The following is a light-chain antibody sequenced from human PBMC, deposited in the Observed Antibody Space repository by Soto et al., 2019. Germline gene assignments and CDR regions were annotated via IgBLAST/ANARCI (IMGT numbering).Light chain of an antibody. J-gene: IGKJ1*01. V-gene: IGKV3-15*01. CDR1: QSVSSN. CDR2: GAS. Sequence: EIVMTQSPATLSVSPGERATLSCRASQSVSSNLAWYQQKPGQAPRLLIYGASTRATGIPARFGGSVSGTEFTLTISSLPSEDFAVYYCQQYNNCPRTFGQGTKVEIK. CDR3: QQYNNCPRT.